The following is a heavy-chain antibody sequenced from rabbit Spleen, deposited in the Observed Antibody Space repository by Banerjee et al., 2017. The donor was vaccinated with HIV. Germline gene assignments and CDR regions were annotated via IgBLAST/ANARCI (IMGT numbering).Heavy chain of an antibody. J-gene: IGHJ4*01. V-gene: IGHV1S45*01. CDR1: GFSFSSDYW. Sequence: QEQLEESGGDLVKPEGSLTLTCTASGFSFSSDYWICWVRQAPGKGLEWIACIRTSDSDTYFASWAKGRFTISKTSSTTVTLQMTSLTAADTATYFCARSDDDGVALYLWGPGTLVTVS. CDR3: ARSDDDGVALYL. D-gene: IGHD2-1*01. CDR2: IRTSDSDT.